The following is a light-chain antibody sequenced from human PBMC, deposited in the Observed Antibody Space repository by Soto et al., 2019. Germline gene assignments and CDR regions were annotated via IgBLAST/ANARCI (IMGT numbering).Light chain of an antibody. CDR1: SSNIGSNP. CDR3: AAWDDSLNGVL. Sequence: QSVLTQPPSASGTPGQRVTISCSGSSSNIGSNPVHWYQQVPGTAPKLLIHNNNQRPSGVPARFSGSKSGISASLAISGLQSEDEADYYCAAWDDSLNGVLFGGGTKLTVL. J-gene: IGLJ2*01. CDR2: NNN. V-gene: IGLV1-44*01.